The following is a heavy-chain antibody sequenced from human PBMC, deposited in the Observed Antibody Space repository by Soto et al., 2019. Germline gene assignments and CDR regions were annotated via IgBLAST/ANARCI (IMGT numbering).Heavy chain of an antibody. CDR1: GFTFSSYW. J-gene: IGHJ4*02. V-gene: IGHV3-7*01. Sequence: GGSLRLSWAAPGFTFSSYWMSWVRQAPGKGLEWVANIKQDGSEKYYVDSVKGRFTISRDNAKNSLYLQMNSLRAEDTAVYYCAKGSKVGAYYFDYWGQGTLVTVSS. CDR2: IKQDGSEK. D-gene: IGHD1-26*01. CDR3: AKGSKVGAYYFDY.